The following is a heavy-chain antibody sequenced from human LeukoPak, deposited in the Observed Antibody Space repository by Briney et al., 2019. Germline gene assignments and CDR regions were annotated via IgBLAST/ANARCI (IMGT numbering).Heavy chain of an antibody. D-gene: IGHD3-16*01. V-gene: IGHV3-30*04. CDR1: GFAFSRYA. CDR2: ISYDGGNE. J-gene: IGHJ3*01. Sequence: PGGSLRLSCAASGFAFSRYAIHWVRQAPGKGLEWVAMISYDGGNEYYGDSVKGRFMISRDNSRNTVYLQMNNLRAEDTAVYFCASESFGPNVFDFWGQGTMVTVSS. CDR3: ASESFGPNVFDF.